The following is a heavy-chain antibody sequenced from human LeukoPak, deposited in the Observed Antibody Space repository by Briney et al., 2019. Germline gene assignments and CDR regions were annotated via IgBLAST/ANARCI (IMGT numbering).Heavy chain of an antibody. CDR2: IYPGDSDT. J-gene: IGHJ6*02. CDR1: GYSFTSYW. V-gene: IGHV5-51*01. D-gene: IGHD2-2*01. CDR3: ARYGVIVVPAAIPTGDGMDV. Sequence: GESLQISCKGSGYSFTSYWIGWVRQMPGKGLEWMGIIYPGDSDTRYSPSFQGQVTISADKSISTAYLQWSSLKASDTAMYYCARYGVIVVPAAIPTGDGMDVWGQGTTVTVSS.